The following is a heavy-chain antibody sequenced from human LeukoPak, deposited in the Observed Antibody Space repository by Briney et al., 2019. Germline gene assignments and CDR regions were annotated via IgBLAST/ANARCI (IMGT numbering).Heavy chain of an antibody. D-gene: IGHD6-19*01. CDR1: GASLSTSS. CDR3: ARHLSSGWSDY. J-gene: IGHJ4*02. CDR2: IYYSGTA. Sequence: VKPSETLSLTCTVSGASLSTSSWTWIRQPPGKGLECIGFIYYSGTAHYHPSLKSRVTISLDTSKNQFSLRLSSVTAADTAVYYCARHLSSGWSDYWGQGTLVTVSS. V-gene: IGHV4-59*08.